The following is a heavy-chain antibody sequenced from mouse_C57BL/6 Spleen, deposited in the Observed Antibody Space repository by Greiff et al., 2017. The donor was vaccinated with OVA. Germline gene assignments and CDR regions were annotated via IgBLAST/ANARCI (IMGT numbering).Heavy chain of an antibody. J-gene: IGHJ2*01. CDR2: ISYDGSN. CDR1: GYSITSGYY. D-gene: IGHD4-1*01. CDR3: AREKGLGLGFDY. Sequence: EVQLQESGPGLVKPSQSLSLTCSVTGYSITSGYYWNWIRQFPGNKLEWMGYISYDGSNNYNPSLKNRISITRDTSKNQFFLKLNSVTTEDTATYYCAREKGLGLGFDYWGQGTTLTVSS. V-gene: IGHV3-6*01.